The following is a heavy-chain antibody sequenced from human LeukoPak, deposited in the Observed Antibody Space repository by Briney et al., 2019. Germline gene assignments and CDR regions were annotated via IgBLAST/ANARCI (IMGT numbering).Heavy chain of an antibody. CDR3: ARGRYYSSTSCYNWFDP. D-gene: IGHD2-2*01. V-gene: IGHV1-3*01. CDR2: INAGNGNT. Sequence: ASVKVSCKASGYTFTSYAMHWVRQAPGQRLEWMGWINAGNGNTKYSQKFQGRVTITRDTSASTAYMELSSLRSEDTAVYYCARGRYYSSTSCYNWFDPWGQGTLVTVSS. CDR1: GYTFTSYA. J-gene: IGHJ5*02.